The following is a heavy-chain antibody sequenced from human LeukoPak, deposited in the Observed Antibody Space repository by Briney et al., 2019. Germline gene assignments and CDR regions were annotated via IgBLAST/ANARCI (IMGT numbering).Heavy chain of an antibody. J-gene: IGHJ4*02. CDR2: ISGSGGST. CDR3: AKGIAVAGTYYTNPFDY. CDR1: GFTFSSYA. V-gene: IGHV3-23*01. D-gene: IGHD6-19*01. Sequence: GGSLRLSRAASGFTFSSYAMSWVRQAPGKGLEWVSAISGSGGSTYYADSVKGRFTISRDNSKNTLYLQMNSLRAEDTAVYYCAKGIAVAGTYYTNPFDYWGQGTLVTVSS.